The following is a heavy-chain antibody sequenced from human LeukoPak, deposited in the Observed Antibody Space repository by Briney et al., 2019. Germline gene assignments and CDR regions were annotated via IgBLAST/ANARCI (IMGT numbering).Heavy chain of an antibody. CDR2: IYSGGST. V-gene: IGHV3-66*01. J-gene: IGHJ4*02. CDR1: GFTVSSNY. CDR3: ARGGTRYYFDY. D-gene: IGHD3-16*01. Sequence: GGSLRLSCAASGFTVSSNYMSWVRQAPGKGLEWVSVIYSGGSTYYADSVKGRFTISRDNSKDTLYLQMNSLRAEDTAVYYCARGGTRYYFDYWGQGTLVTVSS.